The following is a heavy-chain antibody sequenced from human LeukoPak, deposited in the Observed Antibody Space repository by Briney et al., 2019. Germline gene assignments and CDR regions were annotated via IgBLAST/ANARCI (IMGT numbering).Heavy chain of an antibody. D-gene: IGHD6-6*01. Sequence: GGSLRLSCAASGFTFSSYAMSWVRQAPGKGLEWVSAISGSGGSTYYADSVKGRFTISRDNSKNTLYLQMNSLRAEDTAVYYCAKRVARGSNSSGYYFDYWGQGTLVTVSS. CDR2: ISGSGGST. J-gene: IGHJ4*02. V-gene: IGHV3-23*01. CDR3: AKRVARGSNSSGYYFDY. CDR1: GFTFSSYA.